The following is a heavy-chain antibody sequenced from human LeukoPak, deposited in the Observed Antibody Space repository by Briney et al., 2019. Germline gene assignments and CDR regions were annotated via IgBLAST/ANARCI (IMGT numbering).Heavy chain of an antibody. CDR1: GFTVSSNY. V-gene: IGHV3-66*01. J-gene: IGHJ4*02. D-gene: IGHD3-10*01. CDR3: ARVKDSGPDDY. CDR2: IYSGGST. Sequence: GGSLRLSCAASGFTVSSNYMSWVRQAPGKGLEWVSVIYSGGSTYYADSVKGRSTISRDNSKNTLYLQMNSLRAEDTAVYYCARVKDSGPDDYWGQGTLVTVSS.